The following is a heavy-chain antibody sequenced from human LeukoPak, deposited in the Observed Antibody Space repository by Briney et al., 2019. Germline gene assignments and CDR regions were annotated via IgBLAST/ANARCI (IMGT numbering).Heavy chain of an antibody. J-gene: IGHJ4*02. CDR2: ISGSGGST. V-gene: IGHV3-23*01. CDR1: GFTFSSYA. Sequence: GGSLTLSCAASGFTFSSYAMSWVRQAPGKGLEWVSAISGSGGSTYYADSVEGRFTISRDNSKNTLYLQMNSLKTEDTAVYYGSRGKGDQGWYWGQGTLVTVSS. D-gene: IGHD5-24*01. CDR3: SRGKGDQGWY.